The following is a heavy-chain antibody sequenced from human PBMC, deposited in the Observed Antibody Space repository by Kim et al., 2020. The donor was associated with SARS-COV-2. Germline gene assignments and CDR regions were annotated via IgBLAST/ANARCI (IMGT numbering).Heavy chain of an antibody. V-gene: IGHV3-23*03. CDR2: IYSGGSST. Sequence: GGSLRLSCAASGFTFSSYAMSWVRQAPGKGLEWVSVIYSGGSSTYYADSVKGRFTISRDNSKNTLYLQMNSLRAEDTAVYYCAKWYSSSWSGDLPILDYWGQGTLVTVSS. D-gene: IGHD6-13*01. CDR1: GFTFSSYA. J-gene: IGHJ4*02. CDR3: AKWYSSSWSGDLPILDY.